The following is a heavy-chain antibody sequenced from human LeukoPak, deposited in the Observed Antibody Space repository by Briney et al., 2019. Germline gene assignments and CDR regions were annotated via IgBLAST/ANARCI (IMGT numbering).Heavy chain of an antibody. D-gene: IGHD6-13*01. CDR2: INPNSGGT. CDR3: ARAYSSSWSDY. Sequence: GASVKVSCKASVYTFTSYAMNWVRQAPGQGIEWMGWINPNSGGTNYAQKFQGRVTMTRDTSISTAYMELSRLRSDDTAVYYCARAYSSSWSDYWGQGTLVTVSS. CDR1: VYTFTSYA. J-gene: IGHJ4*02. V-gene: IGHV1-2*02.